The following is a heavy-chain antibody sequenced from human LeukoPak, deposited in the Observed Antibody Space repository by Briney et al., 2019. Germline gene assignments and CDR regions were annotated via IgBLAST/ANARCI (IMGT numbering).Heavy chain of an antibody. CDR1: GGSISGTSYY. D-gene: IGHD6-19*01. J-gene: IGHJ4*02. CDR2: IYYSGTT. CDR3: ATPQGQSSGWTDFHS. V-gene: IGHV4-39*01. Sequence: SETLSLTCSVAGGSISGTSYYWGWIRQPPGKGLEWMGSIYYSGTTYYSPTFTNRVTISAEMSTNQASLRMSSVTPADARVYYCATPQGQSSGWTDFHSWGQGALVTVSS.